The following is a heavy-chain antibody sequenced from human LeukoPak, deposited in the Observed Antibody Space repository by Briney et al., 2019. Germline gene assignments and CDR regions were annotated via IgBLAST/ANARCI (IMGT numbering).Heavy chain of an antibody. J-gene: IGHJ4*02. CDR2: INTDGSTT. CDR3: ARERWSSGWPLDY. D-gene: IGHD6-19*01. CDR1: GFTFSNYW. Sequence: PGGSLRLSCAASGFTFSNYWMHWVCQAPGKGLVWVSRINTDGSTTTYADSVKGRFTISRDNAKNTLYLQMKSLRAEDTAVYYCARERWSSGWPLDYWGQGTLVTVSS. V-gene: IGHV3-74*01.